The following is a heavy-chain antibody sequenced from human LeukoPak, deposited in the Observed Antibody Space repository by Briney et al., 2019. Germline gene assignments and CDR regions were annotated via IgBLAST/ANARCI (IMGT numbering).Heavy chain of an antibody. CDR3: AKGAYYYDSSGSVY. Sequence: GGSLRLSCAASGFTFSSYSMDWVRQPPGKGLEYVSAISNNGDSTHYANSVKGRFTISSDNSKNTLYLQMNSLRAEDTAVYYCAKGAYYYDSSGSVYGGQGTLATVSS. CDR2: ISNNGDST. J-gene: IGHJ4*02. D-gene: IGHD3-22*01. V-gene: IGHV3-64*01. CDR1: GFTFSSYS.